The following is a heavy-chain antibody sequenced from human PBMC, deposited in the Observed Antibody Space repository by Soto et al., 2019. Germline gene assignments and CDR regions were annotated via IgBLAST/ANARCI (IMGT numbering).Heavy chain of an antibody. CDR2: IIPIFGTA. CDR3: ASRITGSPNYDYGMDV. J-gene: IGHJ6*02. Sequence: QVQLVQSGAEVKKPGSSVKVSCKASGGTFSSYAINWVRQAPGQGLEWMGGIIPIFGTADYAQKFQGRVTITADESTSTAYMELSSLRSEDTAVYYCASRITGSPNYDYGMDVWGQGTTVTVSS. V-gene: IGHV1-69*12. CDR1: GGTFSSYA. D-gene: IGHD1-20*01.